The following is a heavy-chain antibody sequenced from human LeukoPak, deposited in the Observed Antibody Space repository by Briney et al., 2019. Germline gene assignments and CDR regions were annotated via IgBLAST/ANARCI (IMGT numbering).Heavy chain of an antibody. CDR3: ARYHWNDVAY. CDR2: IKEDGSEK. Sequence: GRSLRLSCAASGFTFSDYWMNWVRQAPGKGLEWVANIKEDGSEKYYVDSVRGRFTISRDNAKNSLYLQMNSLRAEDSAVYYCARYHWNDVAYWGQGTLVTVSS. D-gene: IGHD1-1*01. V-gene: IGHV3-7*01. J-gene: IGHJ4*02. CDR1: GFTFSDYW.